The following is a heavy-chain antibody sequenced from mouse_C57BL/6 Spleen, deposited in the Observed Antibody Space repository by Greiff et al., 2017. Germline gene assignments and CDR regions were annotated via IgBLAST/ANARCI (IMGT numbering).Heavy chain of an antibody. D-gene: IGHD1-1*02. CDR3: ARGGNSDY. J-gene: IGHJ2*01. V-gene: IGHV1-69*01. Sequence: QVQLQQPGAELVMPGASVKLSCKASVYTFTSYWMHWVKQRPGQGLAWIGEFDPSDSYTNYNQKFKGKSTLTVDKSSSTAYMQLRSLTSEDSSVYYCARGGNSDYWGQGTTLTVSS. CDR1: VYTFTSYW. CDR2: FDPSDSYT.